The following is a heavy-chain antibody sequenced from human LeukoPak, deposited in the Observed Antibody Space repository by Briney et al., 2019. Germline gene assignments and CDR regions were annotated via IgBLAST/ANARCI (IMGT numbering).Heavy chain of an antibody. CDR3: ARSGSGSHTYYYYGMDV. J-gene: IGHJ6*02. V-gene: IGHV4-34*01. D-gene: IGHD3-10*01. CDR2: INHSGST. CDR1: GGSFSGYY. Sequence: PSETLSLTCAGYGGSFSGYYWNWIRPPPGKGLEGIGEINHSGSTNYNPSLKSRVTISVDTSKNQFSLKLSSATAADTAVYYCARSGSGSHTYYYYGMDVWGQGTTVTVSS.